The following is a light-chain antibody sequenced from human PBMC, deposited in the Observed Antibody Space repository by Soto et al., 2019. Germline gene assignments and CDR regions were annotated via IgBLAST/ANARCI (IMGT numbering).Light chain of an antibody. Sequence: DIVLTQTPLSSPVTLGQPASISCRSSQSLVHSDGNTYLSWFHQRPGQPPRLLIDKVSNRFSGVPDRFSGSEAGTDFTLKISRVEAEDVGIYFCMQATQYRPYTFGQGTKLEIK. J-gene: IGKJ2*01. CDR1: QSLVHSDGNTY. CDR2: KVS. CDR3: MQATQYRPYT. V-gene: IGKV2-24*01.